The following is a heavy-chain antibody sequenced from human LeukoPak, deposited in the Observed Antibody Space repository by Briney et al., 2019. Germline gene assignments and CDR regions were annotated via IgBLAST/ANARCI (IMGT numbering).Heavy chain of an antibody. CDR2: ISWNSGSI. D-gene: IGHD6-13*01. Sequence: GRSLRLSCAASGFTFDDYAMHWVRQAPGKGLEWASGISWNSGSIGYADSVKGRFTISRDNAKNSLYLQMNSLRAEDTALYYCAKDPSSSWYTGYYMDVWGKGTTVTVSS. V-gene: IGHV3-9*01. CDR1: GFTFDDYA. CDR3: AKDPSSSWYTGYYMDV. J-gene: IGHJ6*03.